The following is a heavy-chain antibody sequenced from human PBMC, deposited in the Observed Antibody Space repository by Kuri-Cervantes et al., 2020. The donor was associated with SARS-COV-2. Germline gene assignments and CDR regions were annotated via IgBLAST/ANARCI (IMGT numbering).Heavy chain of an antibody. J-gene: IGHJ4*02. D-gene: IGHD3-10*01. Sequence: GESLKISCAASGFTFSSYGMHWVRQAPGKGLEWVAVIWYDGSNKYYADSVKGRFTIPRDNSKNTLYPQMNSLRAEDTAVYYCAIGRGVRGVPLGQFDYWGQGTLVTVSS. CDR1: GFTFSSYG. CDR3: AIGRGVRGVPLGQFDY. V-gene: IGHV3-33*01. CDR2: IWYDGSNK.